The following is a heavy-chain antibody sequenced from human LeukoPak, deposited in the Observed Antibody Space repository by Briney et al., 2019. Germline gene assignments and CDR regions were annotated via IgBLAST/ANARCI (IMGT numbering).Heavy chain of an antibody. V-gene: IGHV3-48*03. D-gene: IGHD4-11*01. Sequence: GGSLSLSCAASGFTFTKYEMNWVRQAPGKGLEWISYISGGNNAIYYADSVKGRFTISRDNGKNSLYLHMSSLRADDTAIYYCATVTEYSNYDAFDIWGQGTMVTVSS. CDR1: GFTFTKYE. J-gene: IGHJ3*02. CDR2: ISGGNNAI. CDR3: ATVTEYSNYDAFDI.